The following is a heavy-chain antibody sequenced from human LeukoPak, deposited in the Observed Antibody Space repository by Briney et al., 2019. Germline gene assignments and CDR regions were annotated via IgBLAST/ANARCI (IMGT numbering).Heavy chain of an antibody. CDR2: IYTSGST. CDR1: GGAISSYY. CDR3: ARDGGYQVVPAAAPYYYYYMDV. Sequence: SETLSLTCTVSGGAISSYYWSWIRQPAGKGLERNGRIYTSGSTNYNPSLKSRVTISVDTSKNQFSLKLSSVTAADTAVYYCARDGGYQVVPAAAPYYYYYMDVWGKGTTVTVSS. J-gene: IGHJ6*03. D-gene: IGHD2-2*01. V-gene: IGHV4-4*07.